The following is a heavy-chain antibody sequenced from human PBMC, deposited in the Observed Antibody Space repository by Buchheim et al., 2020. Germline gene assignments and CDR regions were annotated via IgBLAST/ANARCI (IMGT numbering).Heavy chain of an antibody. CDR1: GFTVSSNY. CDR3: ARETQVAGIQLSDFDY. V-gene: IGHV3-7*01. D-gene: IGHD6-19*01. CDR2: IKQDGSEK. Sequence: EVQLVESGGGLVQPGGSLRLSCAASGFTVSSNYMSWVRQAPGKGLEWVANIKQDGSEKYYVDSVKGRFTISRDNAKNSLYLQMNSLRAEDTAVYYCARETQVAGIQLSDFDYWGQGTL. J-gene: IGHJ4*02.